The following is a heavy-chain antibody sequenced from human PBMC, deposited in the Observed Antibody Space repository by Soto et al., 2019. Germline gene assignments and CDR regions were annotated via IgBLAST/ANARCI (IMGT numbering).Heavy chain of an antibody. CDR3: ARRGRVASQPYYGMDV. D-gene: IGHD5-12*01. Sequence: GSLRLSCAASGFTFSSYWMSWVRQAPGKGLEWVANIKQDGSEKYYVDSVKGRFTISRDNAKTSLYLQMNSLRAEDTAVYYCARRGRVASQPYYGMDVWGQGTMVTVSS. CDR1: GFTFSSYW. J-gene: IGHJ6*02. CDR2: IKQDGSEK. V-gene: IGHV3-7*03.